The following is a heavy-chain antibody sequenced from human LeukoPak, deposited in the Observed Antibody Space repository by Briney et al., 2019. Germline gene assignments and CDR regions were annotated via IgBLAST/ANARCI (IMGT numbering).Heavy chain of an antibody. CDR1: GFTFSRYG. CDR3: ARDAYSSSWYSVVYYYGMDV. CDR2: ISYDGSNK. J-gene: IGHJ6*02. Sequence: GRSLRLSCAASGFTFSRYGMHWVRQAPGKGLEWVAVISYDGSNKYYGDSVKGRFTISRDNAKNTLYLQMNSLRAEDTAVYYCARDAYSSSWYSVVYYYGMDVWGQGTTVTVSS. V-gene: IGHV3-30*03. D-gene: IGHD6-13*01.